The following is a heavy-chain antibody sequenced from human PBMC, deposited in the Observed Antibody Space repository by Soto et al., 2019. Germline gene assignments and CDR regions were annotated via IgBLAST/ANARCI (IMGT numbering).Heavy chain of an antibody. V-gene: IGHV4-39*01. CDR1: GGSISSSSYY. J-gene: IGHJ5*02. CDR3: ARHSFRIFEGVDWFDP. Sequence: SETLSLTCTVSGGSISSSSYYWGWIRHPPGKGLEWIGSIYYSGSTYYNPSLKSRVTISVDTSKNQFSLKLSSVTAADTAVYYCARHSFRIFEGVDWFDPWGQGTLVTVSS. CDR2: IYYSGST. D-gene: IGHD3-3*01.